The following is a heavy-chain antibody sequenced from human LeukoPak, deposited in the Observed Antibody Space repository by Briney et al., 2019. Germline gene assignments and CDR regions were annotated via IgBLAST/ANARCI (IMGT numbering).Heavy chain of an antibody. Sequence: PGGSLRLSCAASGFTFSDYAMSWARQAPGKGLEWLSVISGGSSGSTYYADSVTGRFTVSRDNAKNSLFLQMNSLRAEDTAVYYCATDLIHYYASGAKTWGQGTLVTVSS. CDR3: ATDLIHYYASGAKT. CDR1: GFTFSDYA. J-gene: IGHJ5*02. D-gene: IGHD3-10*01. V-gene: IGHV3-23*01. CDR2: ISGGSSGST.